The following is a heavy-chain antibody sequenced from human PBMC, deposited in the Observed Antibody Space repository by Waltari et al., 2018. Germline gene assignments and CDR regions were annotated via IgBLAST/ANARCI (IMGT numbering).Heavy chain of an antibody. J-gene: IGHJ4*02. Sequence: EVQLVESGGGLVQPGGSLRLSCAASGFTFSSYWMSWVRQAPGKGLEWVANIKQDGSGKYYVDSVKGRFTISRDNAKNSLYLQMNSLRAEDTAVYYCATETHDYGDYLGFDYWGQGTLVTVSS. V-gene: IGHV3-7*01. CDR1: GFTFSSYW. CDR2: IKQDGSGK. D-gene: IGHD4-17*01. CDR3: ATETHDYGDYLGFDY.